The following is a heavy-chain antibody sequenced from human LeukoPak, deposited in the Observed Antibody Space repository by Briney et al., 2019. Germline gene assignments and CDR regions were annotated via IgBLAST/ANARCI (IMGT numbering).Heavy chain of an antibody. CDR2: IYTSGST. CDR3: ATGWYDILTGYPEFDY. CDR1: GGSISSYY. J-gene: IGHJ4*02. V-gene: IGHV4-4*07. Sequence: SETLSLTCTVSGGSISSYYWSWIRQPAGKGLEWIGRIYTSGSTNYNPSLKSRVTISVDTSKNQFSLKLSSVTAADTAVYYCATGWYDILTGYPEFDYWGQGTLVTVSS. D-gene: IGHD3-9*01.